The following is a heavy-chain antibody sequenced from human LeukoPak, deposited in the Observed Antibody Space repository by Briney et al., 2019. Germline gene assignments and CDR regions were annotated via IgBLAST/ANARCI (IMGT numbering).Heavy chain of an antibody. CDR3: ARVSSSTTNWFDP. CDR2: ISGSGGST. Sequence: GGSLRLSCAASGFTFSSYAMSWVRQAPGKGLEWVSAISGSGGSTSYADSVKGRFTISRDNAKNTLYLQMNSLRAEDTAVYYCARVSSSTTNWFDPWGQGTLVTVSS. V-gene: IGHV3-23*01. CDR1: GFTFSSYA. D-gene: IGHD6-13*01. J-gene: IGHJ5*02.